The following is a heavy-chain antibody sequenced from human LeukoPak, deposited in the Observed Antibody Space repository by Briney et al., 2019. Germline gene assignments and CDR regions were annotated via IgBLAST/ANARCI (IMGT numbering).Heavy chain of an antibody. CDR3: AKDYGIMITFGGVIAANFDY. D-gene: IGHD3-16*02. V-gene: IGHV3-33*06. J-gene: IGHJ4*02. CDR2: IWYDGSNK. CDR1: GFTFSSYG. Sequence: GGSLRLSCAASGFTFSSYGMHWVRQAPGKGLEWVAVIWYDGSNKYYADSVKGRFTISRDNSKNTLYLQMNSLRAEGTAVYYCAKDYGIMITFGGVIAANFDYWGQGTLVTVSS.